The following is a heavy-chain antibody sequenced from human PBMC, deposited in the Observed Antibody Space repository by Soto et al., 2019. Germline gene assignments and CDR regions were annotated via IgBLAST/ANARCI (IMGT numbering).Heavy chain of an antibody. CDR3: ARQLGATSPFDY. CDR2: IIPILGIA. Sequence: QVQLVQSGAEVKKPGSSVKVSCKASGGTFSSYTISWVRQAPGQGLEWMGRIIPILGIANYAQKFQGRVTITADKSTSTAYMELSSLRSEDTAVYYCARQLGATSPFDYWGQGTLVTVSS. J-gene: IGHJ4*02. V-gene: IGHV1-69*02. CDR1: GGTFSSYT. D-gene: IGHD1-26*01.